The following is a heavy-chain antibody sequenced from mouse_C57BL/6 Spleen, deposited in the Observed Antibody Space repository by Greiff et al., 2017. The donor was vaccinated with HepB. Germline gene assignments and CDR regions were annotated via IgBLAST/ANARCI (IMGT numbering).Heavy chain of an antibody. CDR3: ARHIEAMDY. CDR1: GFTFSDYY. Sequence: EVQRVESGGGLVQPGGSLKLSCAASGFTFSDYYMYWVRQTPEKRLEWVAYISNGGGSTYYPDTVKGRFTISRDNAKNTLYLQMSRLKSEDTAMYYCARHIEAMDYWGQGTSVTVSS. J-gene: IGHJ4*01. CDR2: ISNGGGST. D-gene: IGHD2-12*01. V-gene: IGHV5-12*01.